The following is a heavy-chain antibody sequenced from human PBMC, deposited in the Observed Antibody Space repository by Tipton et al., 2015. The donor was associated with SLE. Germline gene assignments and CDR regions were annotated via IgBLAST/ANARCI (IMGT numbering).Heavy chain of an antibody. CDR1: GFTFRTYW. CDR3: ARGGLGGTYQRYFDN. V-gene: IGHV3-7*01. J-gene: IGHJ4*02. CDR2: IKEDGSKR. D-gene: IGHD1-26*01. Sequence: SLRLSCAASGFTFRTYWMVWVRQAPGKGLEWVANIKEDGSKRYCVDSVKGRFTISRDNAKNSLYLQMNSLRAEDTAVYYCARGGLGGTYQRYFDNWGQGTLVTVSS.